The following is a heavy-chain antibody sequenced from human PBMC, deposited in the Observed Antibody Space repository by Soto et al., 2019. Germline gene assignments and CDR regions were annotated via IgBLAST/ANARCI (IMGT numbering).Heavy chain of an antibody. D-gene: IGHD6-13*01. CDR1: GYTFTGYY. Sequence: QVQLVQSGAEVKKPGASVKVSCKASGYTFTGYYMHWVRQAPGQGLEWMGWISAYNGNTNYAQKLQGRVTMTTDTSTSTAYMELRSLRSDDTAVYYCARDTYSSSWYHKIDYWGQGTLVTVSS. CDR2: ISAYNGNT. CDR3: ARDTYSSSWYHKIDY. V-gene: IGHV1-18*04. J-gene: IGHJ4*02.